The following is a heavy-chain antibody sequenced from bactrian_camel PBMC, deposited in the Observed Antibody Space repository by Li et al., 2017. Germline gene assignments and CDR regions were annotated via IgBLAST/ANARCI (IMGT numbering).Heavy chain of an antibody. CDR3: ARRIASNCYPHPSTFTY. V-gene: IGHV3S55*01. CDR2: INRVGST. J-gene: IGHJ4*01. Sequence: HVQLVESGGGSVQAGGSLRLSCAASGFTFGPYCMGWFRQTPGKEREALATINRVGSTYADSVKGRFTISKDNAKNTLYLQMNSLKPEDTAMYYCARRIASNCYPHPSTFTYWGQGTQVTVS. CDR1: GFTFGPYC. D-gene: IGHD3*01.